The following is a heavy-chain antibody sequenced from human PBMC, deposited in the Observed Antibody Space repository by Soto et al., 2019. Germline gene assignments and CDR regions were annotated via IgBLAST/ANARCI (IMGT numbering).Heavy chain of an antibody. J-gene: IGHJ6*02. CDR2: ISGSGIST. D-gene: IGHD1-26*01. Sequence: GGSLRLSCAASGFTFSSSAMSWVRQAPGKGLEWLSGISGSGISTYYADSVKGRFTISRDNSKNTLYLQMNSLRAEDTAVYYCTRGLGGVNMDVWGQGTTVTVSS. CDR3: TRGLGGVNMDV. CDR1: GFTFSSSA. V-gene: IGHV3-23*01.